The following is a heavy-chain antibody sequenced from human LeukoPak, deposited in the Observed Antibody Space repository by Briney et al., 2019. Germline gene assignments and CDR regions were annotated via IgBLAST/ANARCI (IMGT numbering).Heavy chain of an antibody. D-gene: IGHD2-15*01. V-gene: IGHV4-59*08. CDR1: RDSIRSYH. CDR2: VYYDGST. J-gene: IGHJ4*02. Sequence: SETLSLTCTVSRDSIRSYHWTWIRQPPGMGLEWIGYVYYDGSTNYNPSFRSRVTISLDASNNQFSLKLSSVTAADTATYYCATYTRHCSGGTCYSIDYWGQGTLVTVSS. CDR3: ATYTRHCSGGTCYSIDY.